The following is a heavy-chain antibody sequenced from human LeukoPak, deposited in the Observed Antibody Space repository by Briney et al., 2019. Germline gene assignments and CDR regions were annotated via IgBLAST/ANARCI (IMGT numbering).Heavy chain of an antibody. CDR1: GGSVSSGSYY. CDR2: IYYSGST. CDR3: ARSFGSGSYFFDY. J-gene: IGHJ4*02. D-gene: IGHD3-10*01. Sequence: SETLSLTCTVSGGSVSSGSYYWSWIRQPPGKGLEWIGYIYYSGSTNYNPSLKSRVTISVDTSRNQFSLKLSSVTAADTAVYYCARSFGSGSYFFDYWGLGTLVTVSS. V-gene: IGHV4-61*01.